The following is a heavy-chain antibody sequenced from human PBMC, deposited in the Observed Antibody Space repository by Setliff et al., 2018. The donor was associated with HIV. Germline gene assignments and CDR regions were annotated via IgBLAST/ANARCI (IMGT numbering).Heavy chain of an antibody. Sequence: ASVKVSCKASGYTFTSYAMHWVRQAPGQGLEWMGWIHAGNGYTKYSQKFQGRVSFTRDTSASAAYMDLSSLRSEDTAVYYCARIWGIPPLYYCATLTNFDYWGQGTLVTDSS. V-gene: IGHV1-3*01. CDR1: GYTFTSYA. J-gene: IGHJ4*02. D-gene: IGHD3-22*01. CDR3: ARIWGIPPLYYCATLTNFDY. CDR2: IHAGNGYT.